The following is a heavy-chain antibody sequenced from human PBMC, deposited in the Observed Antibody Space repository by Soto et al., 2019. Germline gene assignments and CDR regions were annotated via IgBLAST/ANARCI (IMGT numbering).Heavy chain of an antibody. CDR3: AKASGYCSSSTCSRLIYYYYGMDV. J-gene: IGHJ6*02. Sequence: PVGSLRLSCGASGFTFTSYGMHWVRQAPGKGLEWVAVISYDGGDKYYADSVKGRFTISRDNSKNTLYLQMNSLRAEDTAVYYCAKASGYCSSSTCSRLIYYYYGMDVWGQGTTVTVSS. D-gene: IGHD2-2*01. CDR2: ISYDGGDK. V-gene: IGHV3-30*18. CDR1: GFTFTSYG.